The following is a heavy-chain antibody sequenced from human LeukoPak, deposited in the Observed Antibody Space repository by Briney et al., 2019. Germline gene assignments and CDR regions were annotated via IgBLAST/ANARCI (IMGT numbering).Heavy chain of an antibody. CDR3: TTDGGYSYGSRAYHFDY. CDR1: GFTFSNAW. Sequence: GGSLRLSCAASGFTFSNAWMSWVRQAPGKGLEWVGRIKSKTDGGTTDYAAPVKGRFTISRDDSKNTLYLQMNSLKTEDTAVYYCTTDGGYSYGSRAYHFDYWGQGTLVTVSS. D-gene: IGHD5-18*01. V-gene: IGHV3-15*01. J-gene: IGHJ4*02. CDR2: IKSKTDGGTT.